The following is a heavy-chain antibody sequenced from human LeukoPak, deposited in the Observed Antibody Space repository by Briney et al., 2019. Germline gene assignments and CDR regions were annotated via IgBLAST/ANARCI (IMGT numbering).Heavy chain of an antibody. Sequence: GESLKISCKGSGYSFTNYWIGWVRQMPGKGLEWMGIIYPGDSNIRYSPSFQGQVTISADKSISTAYLQWSSLKASDTAMYYCARRATTERGRSYGLDFWGQGTLVTVSS. CDR3: ARRATTERGRSYGLDF. V-gene: IGHV5-51*01. D-gene: IGHD5-18*01. J-gene: IGHJ4*02. CDR1: GYSFTNYW. CDR2: IYPGDSNI.